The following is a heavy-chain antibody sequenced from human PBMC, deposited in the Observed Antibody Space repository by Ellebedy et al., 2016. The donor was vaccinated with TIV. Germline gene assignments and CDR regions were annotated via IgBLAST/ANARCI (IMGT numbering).Heavy chain of an antibody. D-gene: IGHD3-3*01. V-gene: IGHV4-34*01. CDR3: ARDLRYDFWSGPRYYYYYYMDV. Sequence: SETLSLTXAVYGGSFSGYYWSWIRQPPGKGLEWIGEINHSGSTNYNPSLKSRVTISVDTSKNQFSLKLSSVTAADTAVYYCARDLRYDFWSGPRYYYYYYMDVWGKGTTVTVSS. CDR2: INHSGST. CDR1: GGSFSGYY. J-gene: IGHJ6*03.